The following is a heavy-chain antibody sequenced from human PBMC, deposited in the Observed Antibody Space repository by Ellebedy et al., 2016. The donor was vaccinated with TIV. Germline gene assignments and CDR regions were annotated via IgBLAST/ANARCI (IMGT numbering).Heavy chain of an antibody. CDR2: INSDGSRT. Sequence: GESLKISCAASGFTFSSYWMHWVRQAPGKGLVWVSRINSDGSRTNYADSVKGRFTISRDNAKNTLYVQMNSLTAKDTAVYYCAREVLGGQGDMDVWGQGTTVTVSS. J-gene: IGHJ6*02. D-gene: IGHD3-10*01. V-gene: IGHV3-74*01. CDR3: AREVLGGQGDMDV. CDR1: GFTFSSYW.